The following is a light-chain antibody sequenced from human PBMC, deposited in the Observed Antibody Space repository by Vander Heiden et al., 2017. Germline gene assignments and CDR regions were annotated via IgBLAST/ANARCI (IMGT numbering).Light chain of an antibody. J-gene: IGLJ2*01. CDR3: CSYAGLYRV. Sequence: QSALTQPRSVSGSPGQSVTISCTGTGSDVGGYNYVSWYQQHPGKAPKLMIYDVSKRPSGVPDRFSGSKSGNTASLTISGLQAEDEADYYCCSYAGLYRVFGGGTKLTVL. V-gene: IGLV2-11*01. CDR2: DVS. CDR1: GSDVGGYNY.